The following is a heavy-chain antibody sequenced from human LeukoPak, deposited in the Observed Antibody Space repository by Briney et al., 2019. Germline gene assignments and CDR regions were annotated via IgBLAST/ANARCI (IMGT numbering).Heavy chain of an antibody. CDR2: ISAYNGNT. J-gene: IGHJ4*02. Sequence: GASVKVSCKTSGYTFTSFGISWVRQAPGQGLEWMGWISAYNGNTNYAQKLQGRVTMTTDTSTSTAYMELRSLRSDDTAVYYCARSQWLALFDYWGQGTLVTVSS. D-gene: IGHD6-19*01. V-gene: IGHV1-18*01. CDR1: GYTFTSFG. CDR3: ARSQWLALFDY.